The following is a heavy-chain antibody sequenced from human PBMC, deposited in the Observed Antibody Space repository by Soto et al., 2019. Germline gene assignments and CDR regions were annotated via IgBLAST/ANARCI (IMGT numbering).Heavy chain of an antibody. Sequence: QVQLRESGPGLVKPSQTLSLTCTVSGGSINSGGYYWNWIRQHPGKGLEGIGYMYYSGSTYYNPFLRSRVIISTSKSENHFSLKLSSVTAADTAVYFCARGYRQSGYSSSWVFDYWGQGTLVNVSS. D-gene: IGHD6-13*01. J-gene: IGHJ4*02. CDR2: MYYSGST. V-gene: IGHV4-31*03. CDR1: GGSINSGGYY. CDR3: ARGYRQSGYSSSWVFDY.